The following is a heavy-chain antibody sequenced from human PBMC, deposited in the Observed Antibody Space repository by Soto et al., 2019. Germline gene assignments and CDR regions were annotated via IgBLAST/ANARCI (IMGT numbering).Heavy chain of an antibody. Sequence: SETLSLTCTVSGGCISSGGYDWSLIRQHPGKGLEWIGYIYYSGSTYYNPSLKSRVTISVDTSKNQFSLKLSSVTAADTAVYYCARHHVYPDDFWSGYYNNWFDPWGQGTLVTVSS. V-gene: IGHV4-31*03. D-gene: IGHD3-3*01. CDR1: GGCISSGGYD. CDR2: IYYSGST. CDR3: ARHHVYPDDFWSGYYNNWFDP. J-gene: IGHJ5*02.